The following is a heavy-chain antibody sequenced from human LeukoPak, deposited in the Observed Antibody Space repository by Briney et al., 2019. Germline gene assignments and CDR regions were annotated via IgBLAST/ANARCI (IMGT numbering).Heavy chain of an antibody. J-gene: IGHJ3*02. CDR3: ARAGYCSGGSCYFSAFDI. D-gene: IGHD2-15*01. CDR1: GFTFSSLW. V-gene: IGHV3-7*01. CDR2: IKKDGSEK. Sequence: GVSLRLYCAASGFTFSSLWLSWVRQAPGKGLEGVANIKKDGSEKYYVDSVRVRLTMSRYIATASMYLQRQSLRAEDTAVYYCARAGYCSGGSCYFSAFDIWGQGTMVTVSS.